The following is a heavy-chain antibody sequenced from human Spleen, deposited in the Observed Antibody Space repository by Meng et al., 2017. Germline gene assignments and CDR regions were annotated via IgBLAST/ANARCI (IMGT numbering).Heavy chain of an antibody. CDR3: ARVTGWSGYPNYFDY. J-gene: IGHJ4*02. CDR1: GFTFSTYS. V-gene: IGHV3-21*01. Sequence: EVELVESGGGLVKPGGSLRLSCATSGFTFSTYSMSWVRQAPGKGLEWVSYIDSSSNYIYYVDSVKGRFTISRDNTKNSLYLQMNSLRAEDTAVYYCARVTGWSGYPNYFDYWGQGTLVTVSS. CDR2: IDSSSNYI. D-gene: IGHD3-3*01.